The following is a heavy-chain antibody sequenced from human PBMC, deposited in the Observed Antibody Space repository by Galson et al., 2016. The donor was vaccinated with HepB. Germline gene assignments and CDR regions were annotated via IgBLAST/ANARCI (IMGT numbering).Heavy chain of an antibody. V-gene: IGHV3-74*01. CDR3: AKDRWAGQLLPHGFDY. CDR1: GFTFSSYW. CDR2: IKSDGSST. J-gene: IGHJ4*02. Sequence: SLRLSCAASGFTFSSYWMHWVRQAPGKGLVWVSRIKSDGSSTSYADSVKGRFTIPRDNSKNTLFLQMNSLRAEDTALYYCAKDRWAGQLLPHGFDYWGQGTLVTVSS. D-gene: IGHD6-6*01.